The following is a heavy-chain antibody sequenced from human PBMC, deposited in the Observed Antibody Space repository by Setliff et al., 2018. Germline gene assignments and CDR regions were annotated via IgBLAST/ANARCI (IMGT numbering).Heavy chain of an antibody. V-gene: IGHV1-18*01. CDR2: INSYNGNT. CDR1: GYSFSDYG. J-gene: IGHJ5*02. D-gene: IGHD2-2*01. CDR3: ARDGASWLNWFDP. Sequence: GASVKVSCKASGYSFSDYGISWVRQAPGQGLEWMGWINSYNGNTNYAQKLQGRVTMTTDTSTSTAYLELSSLRYDDTAVYYCARDGASWLNWFDPWGQGTLVTVSS.